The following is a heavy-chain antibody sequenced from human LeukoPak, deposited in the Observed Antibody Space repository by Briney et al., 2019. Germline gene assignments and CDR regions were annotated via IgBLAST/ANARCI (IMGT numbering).Heavy chain of an antibody. D-gene: IGHD1-1*01. V-gene: IGHV5-51*01. CDR2: IYPGDSDT. CDR3: ARPSDQEKFTGNWTPIDY. Sequence: PGESLKISCKGSGYSFTSYWIGWVRQMPGKGLEWMGIIYPGDSDTRYSPSFQGQVTMSADKSISTAYLQWSSLKASDTAMYYCARPSDQEKFTGNWTPIDYWGQGTLVTVSS. CDR1: GYSFTSYW. J-gene: IGHJ4*02.